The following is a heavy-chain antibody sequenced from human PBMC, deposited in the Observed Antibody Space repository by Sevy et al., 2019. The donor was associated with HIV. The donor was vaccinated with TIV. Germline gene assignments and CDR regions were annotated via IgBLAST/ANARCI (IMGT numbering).Heavy chain of an antibody. CDR1: GGSFSGYY. CDR2: INHSGST. V-gene: IGHV4-34*01. J-gene: IGHJ6*02. CDR3: ARATYDSTGYYRYYYYGMDV. Sequence: SETLSLTCAVYGGSFSGYYWSWIRQPPGKGLEWIGEINHSGSTNYSPSLKSRVTISVDTSKNQFSLKLSSVTAADTAVYYCARATYDSTGYYRYYYYGMDVWGQGTTVTVSS. D-gene: IGHD3-22*01.